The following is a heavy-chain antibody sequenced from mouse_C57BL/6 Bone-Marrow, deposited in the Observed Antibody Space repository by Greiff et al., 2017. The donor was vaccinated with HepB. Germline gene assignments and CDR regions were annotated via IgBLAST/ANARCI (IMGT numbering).Heavy chain of an antibody. CDR1: GIDFSRYW. CDR2: INPDSSTI. CDR3: ARPLYGYDSAWFAY. D-gene: IGHD2-2*01. Sequence: EVQLLESGGGLVQPGGSLKLSCAASGIDFSRYWMSWVRRAPGKGLEWIGEINPDSSTINYAPSLKDKFIISRDNAKNTLYLQMSKVRSEDTALYYCARPLYGYDSAWFAYWGQGTLVTVSA. J-gene: IGHJ3*01. V-gene: IGHV4-1*01.